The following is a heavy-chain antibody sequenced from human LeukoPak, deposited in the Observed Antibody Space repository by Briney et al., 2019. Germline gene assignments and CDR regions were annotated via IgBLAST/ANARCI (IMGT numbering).Heavy chain of an antibody. CDR1: GFTFSDYS. J-gene: IGHJ1*01. D-gene: IGHD6-19*01. Sequence: GGSLRLSCAASGFTFSDYSMNWVRQAPGKGLEWISYISSSGSTIYYADSVKGRFTISRDNAKNSLYLQMNTLRAEDTAVYYCARDPWGSSGYFQHWGQGTLVTVSS. CDR3: ARDPWGSSGYFQH. V-gene: IGHV3-48*01. CDR2: ISSSGSTI.